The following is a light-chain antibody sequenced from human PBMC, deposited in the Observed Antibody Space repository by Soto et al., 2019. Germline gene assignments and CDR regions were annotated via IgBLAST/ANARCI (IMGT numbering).Light chain of an antibody. J-gene: IGKJ5*01. V-gene: IGKV1-39*01. CDR3: QQSYSTPPIT. Sequence: DIQTTQSPASLSASVGDRFTFTCRASQSISSYLNWYQQKPGKAPKLLIYAASSLQSGVPSRFSGSGSGTDFTLTISSLQPEDFATYYCQQSYSTPPITFGQGTRLEIK. CDR1: QSISSY. CDR2: AAS.